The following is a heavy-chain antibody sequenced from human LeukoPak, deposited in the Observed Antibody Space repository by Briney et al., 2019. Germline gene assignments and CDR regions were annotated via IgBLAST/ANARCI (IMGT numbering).Heavy chain of an antibody. D-gene: IGHD3-10*01. J-gene: IGHJ4*02. Sequence: PGGSLRLSCAASGFTVSSYSMNWVRQAPGKGLEWVSYISSSSSTIYYADSVKGRFTISRDSAKNSLYLQMNSLRAEDTAVYYCASALLLWFGDFDYWGQGTLVTVSS. V-gene: IGHV3-48*01. CDR1: GFTVSSYS. CDR2: ISSSSSTI. CDR3: ASALLLWFGDFDY.